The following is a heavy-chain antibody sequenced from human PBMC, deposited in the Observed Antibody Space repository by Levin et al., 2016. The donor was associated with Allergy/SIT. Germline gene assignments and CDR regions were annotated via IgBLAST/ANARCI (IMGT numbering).Heavy chain of an antibody. V-gene: IGHV1-18*04. J-gene: IGHJ6*02. CDR2: ISAYNGNT. CDR1: GYTFTSYG. CDR3: ARDAEDIVVVPAAILMFAAPDYYGMDV. D-gene: IGHD2-2*02. Sequence: ASVKVSCKASGYTFTSYGISWVRQAPGQGLEWMGWISAYNGNTNYAQKLQGRVTMTTDTSTSTAYMELRSLRSDDTAVYYCARDAEDIVVVPAAILMFAAPDYYGMDVWGQGTTVTVSS.